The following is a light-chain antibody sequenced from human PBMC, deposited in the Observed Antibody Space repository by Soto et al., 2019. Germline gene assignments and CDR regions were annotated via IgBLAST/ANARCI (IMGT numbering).Light chain of an antibody. Sequence: EIVLTQSPAPLTLSPGERATLSCRASQSVSSYLACYHQKPGQAPRLLIYDASNRATGIPARFSGSGSGTDFTLTISSLEPEDFAVYYCQQRSNWPTITFGQGTRLEIK. V-gene: IGKV3-11*01. CDR2: DAS. CDR3: QQRSNWPTIT. J-gene: IGKJ5*01. CDR1: QSVSSY.